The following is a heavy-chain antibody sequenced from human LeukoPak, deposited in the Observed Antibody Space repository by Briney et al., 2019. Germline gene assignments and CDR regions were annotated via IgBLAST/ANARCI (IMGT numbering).Heavy chain of an antibody. CDR1: GLSLSGSD. V-gene: IGHV3-13*01. CDR3: AKYITVTTNSYYYYMDV. J-gene: IGHJ6*03. D-gene: IGHD4-11*01. CDR2: IGSAGDT. Sequence: GGSLRLSCAASGLSLSGSDMHWVRQATGKGLEWVSTIGSAGDTNCPGSVKGRFTISRENAKTSLYLQMSSLRAGDTAVYYCAKYITVTTNSYYYYMDVWGKGTTVTVSS.